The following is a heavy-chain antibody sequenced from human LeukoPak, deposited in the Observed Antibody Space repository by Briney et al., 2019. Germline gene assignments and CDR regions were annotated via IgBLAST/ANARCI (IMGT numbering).Heavy chain of an antibody. CDR1: GYTFTSYY. Sequence: ASVKVSCKASGYTFTSYYMHWVRQAPGQGPEWMGIINPSGGSTSYAQKFQGRVTMTRDMSTSTVYMELSSLRSEDTAVYYCARVGGSYRYFDYWGQGTLVTVSS. V-gene: IGHV1-46*01. CDR2: INPSGGST. D-gene: IGHD1-26*01. CDR3: ARVGGSYRYFDY. J-gene: IGHJ4*02.